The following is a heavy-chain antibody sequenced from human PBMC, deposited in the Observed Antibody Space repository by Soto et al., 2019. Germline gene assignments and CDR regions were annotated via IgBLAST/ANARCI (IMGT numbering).Heavy chain of an antibody. CDR1: GYSFTRHW. Sequence: EVQLAQSGAEVKKPGESLKISCKGSGYSFTRHWIAWVRQTPGKGLEWMGIIYPDDSDARYSPSFQGQVTISADRSISTAYLQWSSLKASDTAIYYCARLGFNWNDFVFRGSGDQYYYYYMDVWGKGTTVTVSS. D-gene: IGHD1-20*01. V-gene: IGHV5-51*03. J-gene: IGHJ6*03. CDR3: ARLGFNWNDFVFRGSGDQYYYYYMDV. CDR2: IYPDDSDA.